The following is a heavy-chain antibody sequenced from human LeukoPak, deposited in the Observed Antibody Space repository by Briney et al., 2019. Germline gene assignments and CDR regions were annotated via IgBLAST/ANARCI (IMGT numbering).Heavy chain of an antibody. CDR2: IYYSGST. Sequence: PSETLSLTCAVSGGSISSNSYYWGWIRQPPGKGLEWIGSIYYSGSTYYNPSLKSRVTISVDTSKNQFSLKLSSVTAADTAVYYCARELGWTDAFDIWGQGTMVTVSS. CDR1: GGSISSNSYY. D-gene: IGHD6-19*01. V-gene: IGHV4-39*07. CDR3: ARELGWTDAFDI. J-gene: IGHJ3*02.